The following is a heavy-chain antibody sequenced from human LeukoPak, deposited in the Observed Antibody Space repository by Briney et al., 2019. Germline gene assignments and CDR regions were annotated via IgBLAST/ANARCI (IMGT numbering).Heavy chain of an antibody. Sequence: GGSLRLSCAASGFTFSSYSMNWVRQAPGKGLEWVSSISSSSSYIYYADSVKGRFTISSDNAKNSLYLQMNSLRAEGTAVYYCARKQTYCSGGSCYFGGVDYWGQGTLVTVSS. V-gene: IGHV3-21*01. CDR3: ARKQTYCSGGSCYFGGVDY. CDR2: ISSSSSYI. CDR1: GFTFSSYS. J-gene: IGHJ4*02. D-gene: IGHD2-15*01.